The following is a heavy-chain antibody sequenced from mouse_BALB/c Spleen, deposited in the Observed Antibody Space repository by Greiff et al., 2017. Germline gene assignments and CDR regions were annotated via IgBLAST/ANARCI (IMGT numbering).Heavy chain of an antibody. CDR3: ARDHGDGYYGPYRYAMDY. V-gene: IGHV5-9-4*01. Sequence: DVKLVESGGGLVKPGGSLKLSCAASGFTFSSYAMSWVRQSPGKRLEWVAEISSGGSYTYYPDTVTGRFTISRDNAKNTLYLEMSSLRSEDTAMYYCARDHGDGYYGPYRYAMDYWGQGTTVTVSS. CDR2: ISSGGSYT. CDR1: GFTFSSYA. D-gene: IGHD2-3*01. J-gene: IGHJ4*01.